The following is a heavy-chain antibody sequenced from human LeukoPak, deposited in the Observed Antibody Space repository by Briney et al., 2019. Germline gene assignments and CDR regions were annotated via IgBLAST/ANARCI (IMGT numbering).Heavy chain of an antibody. D-gene: IGHD3-9*01. CDR2: INPNSGGT. CDR3: ARLHDTRFDY. J-gene: IGHJ4*02. CDR1: GYTFTSYA. V-gene: IGHV1-2*06. Sequence: ASVKVSCKASGYTFTSYAMNWVRQAPGQGLEWMGRINPNSGGTNYAQKFQGRVTMTRDTSISTAYMELSRLRSDDTAVYYCARLHDTRFDYWGQGTLVTVSS.